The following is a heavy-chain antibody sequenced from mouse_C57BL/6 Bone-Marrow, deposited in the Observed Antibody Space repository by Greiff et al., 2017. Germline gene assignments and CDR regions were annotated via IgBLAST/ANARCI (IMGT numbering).Heavy chain of an antibody. J-gene: IGHJ3*01. Sequence: EVKLVESGGGLVKPGGSLKLSCAASGFTFSSYAMSWVRQTPEKRLEWVATISDGGSYTYYPDNVKGRFTISRDNAKNNLYLQMSHLKSEDTAIYDCARQVWTGTFAYWGQGTLVTVSA. CDR3: ARQVWTGTFAY. D-gene: IGHD4-1*01. CDR2: ISDGGSYT. CDR1: GFTFSSYA. V-gene: IGHV5-4*03.